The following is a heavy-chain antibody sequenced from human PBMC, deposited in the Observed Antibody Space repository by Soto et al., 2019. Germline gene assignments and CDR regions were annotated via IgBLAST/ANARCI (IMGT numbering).Heavy chain of an antibody. D-gene: IGHD5-12*01. CDR1: GGSVSSGSYY. CDR2: IYYSGST. CDR3: ARAREKATITDY. J-gene: IGHJ4*02. Sequence: PSETLSLTCTVSGGSVSSGSYYWSWIRQPPGKGLEWTGYIYYSGSTNYNPSLKSRVTISVDTSKNQFSLKLSSVTAADTAVYYCARAREKATITDYWGQGTLVTVSS. V-gene: IGHV4-61*01.